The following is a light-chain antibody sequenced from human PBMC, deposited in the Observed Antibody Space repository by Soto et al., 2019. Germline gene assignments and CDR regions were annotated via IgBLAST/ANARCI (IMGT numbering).Light chain of an antibody. CDR1: QSVSSN. V-gene: IGKV3-15*01. CDR2: GAS. Sequence: EIVMTQSPGTLSVSPGERATLSCRASQSVSSNLAWYQQKPGQAPSLLIYGASTRATGIPARFSGSGSGTEFALTISSLQSEDFAVYYCQHYNNWPRTFGQGTKVEIK. J-gene: IGKJ1*01. CDR3: QHYNNWPRT.